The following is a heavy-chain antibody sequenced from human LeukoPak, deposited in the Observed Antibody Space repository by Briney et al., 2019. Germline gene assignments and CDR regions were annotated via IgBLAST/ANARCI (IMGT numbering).Heavy chain of an antibody. Sequence: GASVKVSCKASGYTFTGYYMHWVRQAPGQGLEWMGWINPNSGGTNYAQNFQGRVTMTRDTSISTAYIELSRLRSDDTAVYYCARDENTYYYDSSGYYSDWGQGTLVTVSS. V-gene: IGHV1-2*02. D-gene: IGHD3-22*01. CDR2: INPNSGGT. J-gene: IGHJ4*02. CDR3: ARDENTYYYDSSGYYSD. CDR1: GYTFTGYY.